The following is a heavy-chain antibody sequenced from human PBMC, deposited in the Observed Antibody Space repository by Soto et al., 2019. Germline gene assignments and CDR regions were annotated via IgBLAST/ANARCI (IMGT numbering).Heavy chain of an antibody. CDR1: GGTFSSYT. D-gene: IGHD3-10*01. CDR2: IIPILGIA. J-gene: IGHJ4*02. Sequence: QVQLVQSGAEVQKPGSSVKVSCKASGGTFSSYTISWVRQAPGQGLEWMGRIIPILGIANYAQKFQGRVTITADKSTSTAYMELSSLRSEDTAVYYCARGPRNYYGSGSYNYWGQGTLVTVSS. V-gene: IGHV1-69*02. CDR3: ARGPRNYYGSGSYNY.